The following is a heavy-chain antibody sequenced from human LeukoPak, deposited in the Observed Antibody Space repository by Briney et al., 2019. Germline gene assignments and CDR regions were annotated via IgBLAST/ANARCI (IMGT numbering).Heavy chain of an antibody. Sequence: SETLSLTCAVYGGSFSGYYWSWIRQPPGKGLEWIGEINHSGSTNYNPSLKSRVTISVDTSKNQVSLKLSSVTAADTAVYYCARGGPYYDFWSGYPVDYWGQGTLVTVSS. J-gene: IGHJ4*02. CDR1: GGSFSGYY. V-gene: IGHV4-34*01. D-gene: IGHD3-3*01. CDR3: ARGGPYYDFWSGYPVDY. CDR2: INHSGST.